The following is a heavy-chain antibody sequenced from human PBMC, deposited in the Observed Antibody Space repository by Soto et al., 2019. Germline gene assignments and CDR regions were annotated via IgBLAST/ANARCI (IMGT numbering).Heavy chain of an antibody. Sequence: GGSLRLSCAASGFTFSTYWMSWVRQAPGKGLEWVANIKEDGSEKYYVDSVEGRFTISRDNAKNSLYLQMTSLRAEDTALYYCARGWGYFDSSRFPYLYPMDVWGPGTTLTVSS. V-gene: IGHV3-7*01. CDR2: IKEDGSEK. D-gene: IGHD3-22*01. J-gene: IGHJ6*02. CDR1: GFTFSTYW. CDR3: ARGWGYFDSSRFPYLYPMDV.